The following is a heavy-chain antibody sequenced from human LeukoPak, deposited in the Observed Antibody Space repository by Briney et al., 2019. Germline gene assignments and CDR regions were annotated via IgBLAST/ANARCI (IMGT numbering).Heavy chain of an antibody. CDR1: GFTFSSYN. CDR3: ARAYSSSLDY. CDR2: ITSSSYI. Sequence: GGSLRLSCAASGFTFSSYNMNWVRQAPGKGLEWVSSITSSSYIYYSDSVKGRFTIPRANAKNSLYLQMSSLRAEDTAVYYCARAYSSSLDYWGQGTLVTVSS. D-gene: IGHD4-11*01. V-gene: IGHV3-21*01. J-gene: IGHJ4*02.